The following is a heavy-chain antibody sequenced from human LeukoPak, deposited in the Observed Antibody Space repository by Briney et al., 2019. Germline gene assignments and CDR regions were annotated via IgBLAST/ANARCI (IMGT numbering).Heavy chain of an antibody. D-gene: IGHD1-1*01. CDR2: ISGGSDYI. CDR3: AKDNIPDANWEIDY. J-gene: IGHJ4*02. Sequence: PGGSLRLSCAASGFTFSKYTINWVRQAPGKGLEWVAGISGGSDYIWYADSVKGRFTISRDKSKNTVFLQMFSLRVEDTALYYCAKDNIPDANWEIDYWGQGTLVTVSS. V-gene: IGHV3-23*01. CDR1: GFTFSKYT.